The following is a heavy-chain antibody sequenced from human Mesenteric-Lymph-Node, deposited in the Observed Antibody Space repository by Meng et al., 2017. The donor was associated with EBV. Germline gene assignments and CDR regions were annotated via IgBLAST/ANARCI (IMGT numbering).Heavy chain of an antibody. CDR1: GFSFNIYA. CDR3: SNLPYSY. Sequence: EVHLLGSGGGVVQPGGSLELSCAASGFSFNIYAMNWVPQAPGRGLEWVSGISGSGGTRYYADSVKGRFSISRDNSGNTVYLQMNSLRVEDTAVYYCSNLPYSYWGQGTLVTVSS. J-gene: IGHJ4*02. CDR2: ISGSGGTR. D-gene: IGHD4-11*01. V-gene: IGHV3-23*01.